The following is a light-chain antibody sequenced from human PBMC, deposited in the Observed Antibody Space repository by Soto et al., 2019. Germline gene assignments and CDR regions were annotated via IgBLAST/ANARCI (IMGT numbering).Light chain of an antibody. V-gene: IGKV3D-20*02. CDR3: QQRSNWPSIT. Sequence: PGERATLSCRASQSVGSNYLAWYQQKPGQAPRLLIHGASSRATGIPDRFSGSGSGTDFTLTISSLEPEDSAVYHCQQRSNWPSITFGQGTRLEIK. CDR1: QSVGSNY. CDR2: GAS. J-gene: IGKJ5*01.